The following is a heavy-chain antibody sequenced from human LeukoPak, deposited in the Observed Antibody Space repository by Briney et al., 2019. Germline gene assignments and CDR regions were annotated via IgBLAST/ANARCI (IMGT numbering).Heavy chain of an antibody. D-gene: IGHD1-26*01. CDR2: ISGSGGST. Sequence: PGGSLRLSCAASGFTFSSYAMSWVRQAPGKGLEWVSAISGSGGSTYYADSVKGRFTVSRDKSKSTVSLQMNSLRDEDTAVYYCARGRKLGAPTYFFDYWGQGTLVTVSS. J-gene: IGHJ4*02. CDR3: ARGRKLGAPTYFFDY. V-gene: IGHV3-23*01. CDR1: GFTFSSYA.